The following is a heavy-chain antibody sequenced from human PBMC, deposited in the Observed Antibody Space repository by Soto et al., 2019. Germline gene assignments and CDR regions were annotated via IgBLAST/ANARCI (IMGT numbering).Heavy chain of an antibody. CDR2: INHSGST. CDR3: ARGKVGSSSWYQRKEPYYYYGMDV. CDR1: GGSFSGYY. V-gene: IGHV4-34*01. J-gene: IGHJ6*02. D-gene: IGHD6-13*01. Sequence: KTSETLSLTCAVYGGSFSGYYWSWIRQPPGKGLEWIGEINHSGSTNYNPSLKSRVTISVDTSKNQFSLKLSSVTAADTAVYYCARGKVGSSSWYQRKEPYYYYGMDVWGQGTTVTVSS.